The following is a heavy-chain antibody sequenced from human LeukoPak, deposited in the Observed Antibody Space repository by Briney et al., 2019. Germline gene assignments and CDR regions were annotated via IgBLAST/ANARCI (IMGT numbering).Heavy chain of an antibody. J-gene: IGHJ4*02. D-gene: IGHD2-15*01. Sequence: GASVKVSCKASGYTFTTYNINWVRQAPGQGLEWMGWISAYNGNTNYAQKLQGRVTMTTDTSTSTAYMELRSLRSDDTAVYYCAAGYCSGGSCYWTNDYWGQGTLVTVSS. CDR2: ISAYNGNT. CDR3: AAGYCSGGSCYWTNDY. V-gene: IGHV1-18*01. CDR1: GYTFTTYN.